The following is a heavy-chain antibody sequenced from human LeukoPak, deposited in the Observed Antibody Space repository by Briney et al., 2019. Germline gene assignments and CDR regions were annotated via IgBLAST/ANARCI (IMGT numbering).Heavy chain of an antibody. D-gene: IGHD6-19*01. J-gene: IGHJ1*01. V-gene: IGHV3-23*01. Sequence: PGGSLRLSCAASGFTIPSYAMSWVRQAPGKGMKWVSGINGNTGNTYYADPVKGRFSISRDYSKNSLFLQMNSLRDDDTAMYYCAKGVPGYSSGWSYFHHWGQGTLVTVFS. CDR1: GFTIPSYA. CDR2: INGNTGNT. CDR3: AKGVPGYSSGWSYFHH.